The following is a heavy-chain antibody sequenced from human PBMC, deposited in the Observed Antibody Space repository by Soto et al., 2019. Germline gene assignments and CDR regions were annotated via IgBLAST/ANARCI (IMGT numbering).Heavy chain of an antibody. Sequence: QLQLQESGPGLVKPSETLSLTCTVSGGSISSSSYYWGWIRQPPGKGLEWIGSIYYSGSTYYNPSLKSRVTISVDTSKNQFSLKLSSVTAADTAVYYCARLDGAGFLEYPTYYFDYWGQGTLVTVSS. CDR2: IYYSGST. J-gene: IGHJ4*02. CDR3: ARLDGAGFLEYPTYYFDY. CDR1: GGSISSSSYY. D-gene: IGHD3-3*01. V-gene: IGHV4-39*01.